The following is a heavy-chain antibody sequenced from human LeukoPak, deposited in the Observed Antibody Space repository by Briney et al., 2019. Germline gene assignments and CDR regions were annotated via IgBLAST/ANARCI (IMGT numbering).Heavy chain of an antibody. J-gene: IGHJ4*02. CDR1: GFTFSIYG. CDR2: IRYDGSNK. D-gene: IGHD3-22*01. Sequence: GGSLRLSCAASGFTFSIYGMYWVGQAPGKGLEGVAFIRYDGSNKYYEDSVKGRFTISRDNSKNTLYLQMNSLRAEDTAVYYCAKGAAGYDSSGYYAFDYWGQGTLVTVSS. CDR3: AKGAAGYDSSGYYAFDY. V-gene: IGHV3-30*02.